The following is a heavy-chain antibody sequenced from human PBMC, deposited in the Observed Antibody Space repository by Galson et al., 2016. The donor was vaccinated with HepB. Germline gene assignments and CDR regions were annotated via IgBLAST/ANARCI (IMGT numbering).Heavy chain of an antibody. CDR2: ISPSIGPI. D-gene: IGHD2-15*01. V-gene: IGHV3-11*01. CDR1: EFTFSDYY. Sequence: SLRLSCAASEFTFSDYYMSWIRQAPGKGLEWLGFISPSIGPIYYADSLKGRFTISRDNAKNSLYLQMNRLRPEDTAVYYCARVGVVVAAATWGMDVWGQGTLVTVSS. J-gene: IGHJ4*02. CDR3: ARVGVVVAAATWGMDV.